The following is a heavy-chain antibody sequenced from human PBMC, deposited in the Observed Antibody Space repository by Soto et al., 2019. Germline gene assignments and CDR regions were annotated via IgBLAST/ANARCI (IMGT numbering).Heavy chain of an antibody. D-gene: IGHD3-22*01. CDR3: ARLSEYDSSAVLISGAFDH. CDR2: ISYDGNT. Sequence: PSDTLSLTCNVSGDSISSSDYYWGWIRQPPGQGLEWIGFISYDGNTYYKPSLQSRVTISVGTSRTKFSLRLNFVPAADTAVYYCARLSEYDSSAVLISGAFDHWGQGSLVTVSS. J-gene: IGHJ4*02. CDR1: GDSISSSDYY. V-gene: IGHV4-39*01.